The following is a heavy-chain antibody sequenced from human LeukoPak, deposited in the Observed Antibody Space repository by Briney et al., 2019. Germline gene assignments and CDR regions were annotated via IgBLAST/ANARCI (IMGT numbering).Heavy chain of an antibody. V-gene: IGHV3-7*01. CDR2: INQDGSEK. CDR3: ARDVGLDY. J-gene: IGHJ4*02. D-gene: IGHD2-15*01. CDR1: GFTFSSYW. Sequence: GGSLRLSCAASGFTFSSYWMTWVRQARGRGLEWVANINQDGSEKSYVDSVKGRFTISRDNAKSSLFLQMNSLRAEDTAVYYCARDVGLDYWGQGTLVTVSS.